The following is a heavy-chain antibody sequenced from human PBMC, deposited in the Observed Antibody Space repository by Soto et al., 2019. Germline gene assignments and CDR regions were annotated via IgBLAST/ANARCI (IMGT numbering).Heavy chain of an antibody. CDR2: IIPILGIA. V-gene: IGHV1-69*02. J-gene: IGHJ4*02. D-gene: IGHD3-16*01. Sequence: GASVKVSCKASGGTFSSYTISWVRQAPGQGLEWMGRIIPILGIANYAQNFQGRVTITADKSTSTAYMELSSLRSEDTAVYYCARSKGAVNPYYFDFWGQGTLVTVSS. CDR3: ARSKGAVNPYYFDF. CDR1: GGTFSSYT.